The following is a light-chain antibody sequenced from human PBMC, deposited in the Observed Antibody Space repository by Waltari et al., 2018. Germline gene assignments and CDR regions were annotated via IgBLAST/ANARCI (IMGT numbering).Light chain of an antibody. CDR3: SSYTSSSTLV. Sequence: QSALTQPASVSGSPGQSITISCTGTSSDVGGYDYVSWYQQHPGKAPKIMIYDGSRRPSGVSKRFSGSKAGNTASLTIAGLQAEDEADYYCSSYTSSSTLVFGGGTKLTVL. CDR2: DGS. V-gene: IGLV2-14*01. CDR1: SSDVGGYDY. J-gene: IGLJ2*01.